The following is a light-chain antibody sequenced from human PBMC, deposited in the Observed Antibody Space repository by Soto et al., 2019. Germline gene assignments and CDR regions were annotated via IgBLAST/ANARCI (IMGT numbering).Light chain of an antibody. CDR3: QQYGSSPPLT. Sequence: EIVLTQSPGTLSLSPGERATLSCRASQSVSSSYLAWYQQKPGQAPRLLIYGASSRATGIPDRFSGSGSGTDFTLPISRLEPEDFAVYYCQQYGSSPPLTLGGGTKVDLK. J-gene: IGKJ4*01. CDR2: GAS. V-gene: IGKV3-20*01. CDR1: QSVSSSY.